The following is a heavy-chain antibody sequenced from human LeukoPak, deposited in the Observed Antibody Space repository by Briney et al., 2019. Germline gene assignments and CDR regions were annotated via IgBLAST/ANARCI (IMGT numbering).Heavy chain of an antibody. CDR2: INPNTDDT. Sequence: GASVKVSCKASGYTFSGYYMHWVRQAPGQGLEWMGWINPNTDDTNYAQKFQGRVTLTRDTSISTAYMELSRLRSDDTAVYFCARDNPQRDYSNLYYYYYGMDVWGQGTTVTVSS. CDR3: ARDNPQRDYSNLYYYYYGMDV. J-gene: IGHJ6*02. D-gene: IGHD4-11*01. CDR1: GYTFSGYY. V-gene: IGHV1-2*02.